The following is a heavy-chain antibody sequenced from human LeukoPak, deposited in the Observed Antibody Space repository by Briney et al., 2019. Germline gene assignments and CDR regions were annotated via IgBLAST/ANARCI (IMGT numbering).Heavy chain of an antibody. CDR3: AREGGPGIAAAPLDY. CDR2: ISASGGST. V-gene: IGHV3-23*01. CDR1: GFTFSSSA. D-gene: IGHD6-13*01. Sequence: GGSLRLSCAASGFTFSSSAMSWVRQVPGKGLEWVSGISASGGSTYYADSVRGRFTISRDNSKNTLYVQMNSLRAEDTAVYYCAREGGPGIAAAPLDYWGQGTLVTVSS. J-gene: IGHJ4*02.